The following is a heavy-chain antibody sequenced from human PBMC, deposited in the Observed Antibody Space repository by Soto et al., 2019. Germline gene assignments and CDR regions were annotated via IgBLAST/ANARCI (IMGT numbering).Heavy chain of an antibody. CDR2: IHHSGST. CDR1: DGSISSGGYS. D-gene: IGHD5-12*01. J-gene: IGHJ4*02. V-gene: IGHV4-30-2*01. CDR3: ARGTKWLRFGGFDY. Sequence: QLQLQESGSGLVKPSQTLSLTCAVSDGSISSGGYSWSWIRQPPGKGLEWIGYIHHSGSTYYNPSLKIGVSISGDGSKNVISLKLSSVTDEDTAVYYCARGTKWLRFGGFDYSGQGTLVTVSS.